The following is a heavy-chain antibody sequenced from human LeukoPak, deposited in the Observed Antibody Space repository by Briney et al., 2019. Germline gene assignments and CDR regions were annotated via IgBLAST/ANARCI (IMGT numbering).Heavy chain of an antibody. CDR2: IIPIFGTA. CDR3: ARERPSGSYYGEGGY. D-gene: IGHD1-26*01. J-gene: IGHJ4*02. V-gene: IGHV1-69*01. Sequence: SVKVSCKASGGTFSSYAISWVRQARGQGLEWMGGIIPIFGTANYAQKFQGRVTITADESTSTAYMELSSLRSEDTAVYYCARERPSGSYYGEGGYWGQGTLVTVSS. CDR1: GGTFSSYA.